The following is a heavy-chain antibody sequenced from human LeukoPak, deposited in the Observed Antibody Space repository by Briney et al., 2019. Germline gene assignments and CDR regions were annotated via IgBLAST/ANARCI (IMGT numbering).Heavy chain of an antibody. J-gene: IGHJ6*02. D-gene: IGHD3-22*01. CDR3: ARGDYYDSSGYYLHLYYGMDV. CDR2: INTNTGNP. CDR1: GYTFTNYA. Sequence: ASVKVSCKASGYTFTNYAMNWVRQAPGQGLEWMGWINTNTGNPTYAQGFTGRFVFSLDTSVNTAYLQISSLKAEDTAVYHCARGDYYDSSGYYLHLYYGMDVWGQGTTVTVSS. V-gene: IGHV7-4-1*02.